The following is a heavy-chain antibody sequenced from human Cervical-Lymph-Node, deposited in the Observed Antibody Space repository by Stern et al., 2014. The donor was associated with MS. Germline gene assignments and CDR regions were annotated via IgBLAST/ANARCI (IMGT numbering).Heavy chain of an antibody. CDR2: AWYDGSTA. V-gene: IGHV3-33*01. D-gene: IGHD5-24*01. CDR1: GFTFSSYG. CDR3: ARGHIPYAYNYLFDY. J-gene: IGHJ4*02. Sequence: QVQLVESGGGVVQPGTSLRLSCAASGFTFSSYGMHWVRQAPGKGLEGVALAWYDGSTAYYTNSVKGRFTISRDNSKNTLSLQMNSLTAEDTAVYYCARGHIPYAYNYLFDYWGQGTLVTVSS.